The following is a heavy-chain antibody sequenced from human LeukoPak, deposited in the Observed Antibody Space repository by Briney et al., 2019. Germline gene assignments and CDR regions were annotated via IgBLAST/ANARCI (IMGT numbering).Heavy chain of an antibody. CDR1: GGSMSDYY. V-gene: IGHV4-59*01. Sequence: SETLSLTCTVSGGSMSDYYWSWLRQPPGKGLEWIGFIFYSGSTNYNSSLKSRASISVDTYKNQFSLTLRSVTAADTAVYYCARGGYSSFTLAEYFQHWGQGTLVTVSS. CDR3: ARGGYSSFTLAEYFQH. J-gene: IGHJ1*01. CDR2: IFYSGST. D-gene: IGHD5-18*01.